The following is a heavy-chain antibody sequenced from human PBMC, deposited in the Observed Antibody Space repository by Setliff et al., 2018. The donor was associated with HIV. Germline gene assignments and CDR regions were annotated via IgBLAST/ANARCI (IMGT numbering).Heavy chain of an antibody. CDR3: AREITNYFDY. CDR1: GYTFNTYG. V-gene: IGHV1-18*01. CDR2: ISPYNGYT. J-gene: IGHJ4*02. Sequence: ASVKVSCKASGYTFNTYGISWVRQAPGQGLEWMGWISPYNGYTNYVQKLQGRVAMTTDTPTSIAYMELRSLKSDDTAVYYCAREITNYFDYWGQGTLVTVSS. D-gene: IGHD3-16*01.